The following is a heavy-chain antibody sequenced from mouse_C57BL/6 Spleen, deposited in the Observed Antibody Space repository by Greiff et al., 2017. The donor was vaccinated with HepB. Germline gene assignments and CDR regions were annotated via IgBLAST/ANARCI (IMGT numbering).Heavy chain of an antibody. V-gene: IGHV1-50*01. CDR1: GYTFTSYR. CDR2: IDPSDSYT. CDR3: ARGDGYHWYFDV. D-gene: IGHD2-3*01. Sequence: QVQLQQPGAELVKPGASVKLSCKASGYTFTSYRMQWVKQRPGQGLEWIGEIDPSDSYTNYNQKFKGKATLTVDTSSSTAYMQLSSLTSEDSAVYYCARGDGYHWYFDVWGTGTTVTVSS. J-gene: IGHJ1*03.